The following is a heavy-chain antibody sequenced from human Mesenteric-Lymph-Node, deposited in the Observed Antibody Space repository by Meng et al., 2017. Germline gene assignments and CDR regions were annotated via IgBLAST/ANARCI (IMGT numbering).Heavy chain of an antibody. CDR3: ARTIGGADIVVVPAAYYFDY. CDR1: GGSFRGDY. CDR2: INHSGST. Sequence: QVQLQQWGAGLLKPSETLSLTGAVYGGSFRGDYWSWIRQPPGKGLEWIGEINHSGSTNYNPSLKSRVTISVDTSKNQFSLKLSSVTAADTAVYYCARTIGGADIVVVPAAYYFDYWGQGTLVTVSS. J-gene: IGHJ4*02. V-gene: IGHV4-34*01. D-gene: IGHD2-2*01.